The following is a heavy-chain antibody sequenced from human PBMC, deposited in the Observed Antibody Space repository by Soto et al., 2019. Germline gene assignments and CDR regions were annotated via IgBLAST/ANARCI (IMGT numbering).Heavy chain of an antibody. D-gene: IGHD5-18*01. CDR3: ARDSYGTYAFDI. Sequence: PGGSLRLSCAASGFTFSSYSMNWVRQAPGKGLEWVSSISSSSSYIYYADSAKGRFTISRDNAKNSLYLQMNSLRAEDTAVYYCARDSYGTYAFDIWGGGTMVTVSS. CDR1: GFTFSSYS. V-gene: IGHV3-21*01. J-gene: IGHJ3*02. CDR2: ISSSSSYI.